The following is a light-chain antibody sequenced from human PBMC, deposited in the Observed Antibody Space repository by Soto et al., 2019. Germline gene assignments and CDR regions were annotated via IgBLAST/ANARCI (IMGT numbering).Light chain of an antibody. J-gene: IGKJ1*01. CDR3: QQYDNSPWT. Sequence: EIVLTQSPGTLSLSPGESATLSCRAGQSVSRYLAWYQQKPGQAPRLLIYGASSRATGIPDRFSGSGSGTDFTLTISGLEPGDFAVYYCQQYDNSPWTFGQGTKVEIK. CDR1: QSVSRY. V-gene: IGKV3-20*01. CDR2: GAS.